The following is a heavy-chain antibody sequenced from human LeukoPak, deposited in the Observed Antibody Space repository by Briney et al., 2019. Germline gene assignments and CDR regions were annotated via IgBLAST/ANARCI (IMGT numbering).Heavy chain of an antibody. D-gene: IGHD3-10*01. V-gene: IGHV3-21*01. Sequence: GGSLRLSCAASGFTFSSYAMSWVRQAPGKGLEWVSSISSSSSYIYYADSVKGRFTISRDNAKNSLYLQMNSLRAEDTAVYYCASLYYYGSGSSPFDYWGQGTLVTVSS. CDR2: ISSSSSYI. J-gene: IGHJ4*02. CDR3: ASLYYYGSGSSPFDY. CDR1: GFTFSSYA.